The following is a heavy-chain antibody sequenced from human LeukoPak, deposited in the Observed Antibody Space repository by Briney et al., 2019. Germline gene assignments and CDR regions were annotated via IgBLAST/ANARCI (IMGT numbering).Heavy chain of an antibody. CDR3: ARGSVVVVAADNWYFDL. CDR1: GGSFSGYY. Sequence: KPSETLSLTCAVYGGSFSGYYWSWIRQPPGKGLEWIGEINHSGSTNYNPSLKSRVTISVDTSKNQFSLKLSSVTAADTAVYYCARGSVVVVAADNWYFDLWGRGTLVTVSS. CDR2: INHSGST. V-gene: IGHV4-34*01. J-gene: IGHJ2*01. D-gene: IGHD2-15*01.